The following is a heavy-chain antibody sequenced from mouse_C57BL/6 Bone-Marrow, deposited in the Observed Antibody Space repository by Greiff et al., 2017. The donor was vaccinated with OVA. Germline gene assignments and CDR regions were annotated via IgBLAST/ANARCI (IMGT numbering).Heavy chain of an antibody. V-gene: IGHV5-4*01. CDR1: GFTFSSYA. D-gene: IGHD2-3*01. CDR3: ARWLLGLDY. J-gene: IGHJ2*01. Sequence: EVQVVESGGGLVKPGGSLKLSCAASGFTFSSYAMSWVRQTPEKRLEWVATISDGGSYTYYPDNVKGRFTISRDNAKNNLYLQMSHLKSEDTAMYYCARWLLGLDYWGQGTTLTVSS. CDR2: ISDGGSYT.